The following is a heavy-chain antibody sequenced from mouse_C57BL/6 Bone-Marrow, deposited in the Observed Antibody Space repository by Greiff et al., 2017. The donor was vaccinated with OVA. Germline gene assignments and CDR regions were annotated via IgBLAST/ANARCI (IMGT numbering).Heavy chain of an antibody. CDR2: INYDGSST. V-gene: IGHV5-16*01. Sequence: EVKLMESEGGLVQPGSSMKLSCTASGFPFSDYYMAWVRQVPEKGLEWVANINYDGSSTYYLDSLKSRFIISRDNAKNILDLQMSSLKSVYTATYYFARGCWDYAMDYWGQGTSVTVSS. CDR3: ARGCWDYAMDY. J-gene: IGHJ4*01. CDR1: GFPFSDYY.